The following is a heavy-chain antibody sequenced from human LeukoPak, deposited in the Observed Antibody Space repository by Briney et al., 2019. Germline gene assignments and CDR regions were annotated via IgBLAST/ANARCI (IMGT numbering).Heavy chain of an antibody. J-gene: IGHJ4*02. CDR2: ISYDGSNK. Sequence: PGGSLRLSCAASGFTFSSYGMHWVRQAPGKGLEWVAVISYDGSNKYYADSVKGRFTISRDNSKNTLYLQMNSLRAEDTAVYYCARDGDGIVGAAGYFDYWGQGTLVTVSS. V-gene: IGHV3-30*03. D-gene: IGHD1-26*01. CDR1: GFTFSSYG. CDR3: ARDGDGIVGAAGYFDY.